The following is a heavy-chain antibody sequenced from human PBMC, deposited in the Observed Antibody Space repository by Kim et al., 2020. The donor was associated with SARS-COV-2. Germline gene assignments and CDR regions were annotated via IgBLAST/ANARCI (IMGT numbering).Heavy chain of an antibody. J-gene: IGHJ4*02. CDR3: ARRLREGTGLNPFDY. CDR1: GYTFTGYY. Sequence: ASVKVSCKASGYTFTGYYMHWVRQAPGQRLEWMAWINTDNGKTKFSEKFQGRVTITSDTSASTAYMELASLTSADTATYYCARRLREGTGLNPFDYWGQGTPVTVSS. CDR2: INTDNGKT. D-gene: IGHD3-16*01. V-gene: IGHV1-3*04.